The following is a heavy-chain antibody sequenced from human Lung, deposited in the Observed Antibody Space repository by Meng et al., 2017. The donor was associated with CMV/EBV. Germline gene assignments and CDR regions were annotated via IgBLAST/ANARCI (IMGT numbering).Heavy chain of an antibody. CDR3: AKTEYYYDSSGYWGVDY. Sequence: GGSLRLXCAASGFTFSSYGMHWVRQAPGKGLEWVAVIWYDGSNKYYADPVKGRFTISRDNSKNTLYLQMNSLRAEDTAVYYCAKTEYYYDSSGYWGVDYWGQGTXVTVSS. V-gene: IGHV3-33*06. CDR1: GFTFSSYG. CDR2: IWYDGSNK. J-gene: IGHJ4*02. D-gene: IGHD3-22*01.